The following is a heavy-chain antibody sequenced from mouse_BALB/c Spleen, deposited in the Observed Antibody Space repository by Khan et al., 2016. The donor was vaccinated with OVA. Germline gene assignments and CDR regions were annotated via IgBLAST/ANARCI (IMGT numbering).Heavy chain of an antibody. V-gene: IGHV3-2*02. CDR1: GYSITSDYA. Sequence: EVQLQESGPGLVKPSQSLSLTCTVTGYSITSDYAWNWIRQLPGNKLEWMGYKSYTGGTSYLPSLKSRISITRDTSKNQFFLQLNSVTTEDSATYYCARWFAYWGQGTLVTVS. CDR3: ARWFAY. CDR2: KSYTGGT. J-gene: IGHJ3*01.